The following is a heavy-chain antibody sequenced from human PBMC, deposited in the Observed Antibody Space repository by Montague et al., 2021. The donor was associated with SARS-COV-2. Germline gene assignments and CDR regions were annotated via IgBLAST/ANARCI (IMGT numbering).Heavy chain of an antibody. CDR2: IGYSASS. V-gene: IGHV4-39*01. D-gene: IGHD1-7*01. CDR3: AGYSVGTMLDS. Sequence: SETLSLTCTVSGAYIGSSYSYWGWIRQPPGKGLEWIGSIGYSASSYYNPSLRSLVTISEDTSNNQFSLKVTAVTAADTSVYYCAGYSVGTMLDSWGQGTLVTVSS. CDR1: GAYIGSSYSY. J-gene: IGHJ5*01.